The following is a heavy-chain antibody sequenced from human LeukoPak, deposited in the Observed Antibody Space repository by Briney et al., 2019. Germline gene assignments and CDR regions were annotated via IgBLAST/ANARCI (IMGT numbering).Heavy chain of an antibody. CDR2: IYWDDDK. D-gene: IGHD3-10*01. V-gene: IGHV2-5*02. Sequence: ESGPTLVNPTQTLTLTCTFSGFSLSTSGVGVGWIRQPPGKALEWLALIYWDDDKRYIPSLKSRLTITKDTSKNQVVLTMTNMDPVDTATYYCASQGGFGESWGYFDYWGQGTLVTVSS. CDR3: ASQGGFGESWGYFDY. CDR1: GFSLSTSGVG. J-gene: IGHJ4*02.